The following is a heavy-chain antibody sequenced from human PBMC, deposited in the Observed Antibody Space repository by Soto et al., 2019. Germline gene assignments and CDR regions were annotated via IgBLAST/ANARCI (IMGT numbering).Heavy chain of an antibody. V-gene: IGHV3-15*01. CDR2: IKSNFDGGTT. D-gene: IGHD3-10*01. CDR3: STGFGENGESY. J-gene: IGHJ4*02. CDR1: GFVFRNVW. Sequence: EVQLVESGGGLVKPGGSLRLSCAASGFVFRNVWMSWARQAPGKGLEWLGRIKSNFDGGTTDYGAPAKGRFTFSRDDSKNTLYRQLDTLKTDDTAVYYCSTGFGENGESYWGQGTLVTVSS.